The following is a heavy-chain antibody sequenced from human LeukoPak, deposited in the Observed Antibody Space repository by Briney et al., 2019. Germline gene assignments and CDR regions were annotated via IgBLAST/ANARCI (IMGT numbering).Heavy chain of an antibody. CDR3: ARRYCSSTSCYKGGSYYYYYMDV. CDR2: INHSGST. D-gene: IGHD2-2*02. CDR1: GGSFSGYY. Sequence: SETLSLTCAVYGGSFSGYYWSWIRQPPGKGLEWIGEINHSGSTNYNPSLKSRVTISVDTSKNQFSLKLSSVTAADTAVYYCARRYCSSTSCYKGGSYYYYYMDVWGKGTTVTVSS. J-gene: IGHJ6*03. V-gene: IGHV4-34*01.